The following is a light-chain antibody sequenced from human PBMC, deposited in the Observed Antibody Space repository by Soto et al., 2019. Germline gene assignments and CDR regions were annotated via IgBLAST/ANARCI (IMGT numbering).Light chain of an antibody. CDR1: QSVSSN. CDR2: AAS. Sequence: EILMTQSPATLSVSPWETASLGCRASQSVSSNLAWYQQKPGQAPRLLIYAASNLRTGVPSRFSGSGSGTDFTLTISRLEPEDSAVYYCQQYGSSPWTFGQGTKVDIK. J-gene: IGKJ1*01. CDR3: QQYGSSPWT. V-gene: IGKV3-20*01.